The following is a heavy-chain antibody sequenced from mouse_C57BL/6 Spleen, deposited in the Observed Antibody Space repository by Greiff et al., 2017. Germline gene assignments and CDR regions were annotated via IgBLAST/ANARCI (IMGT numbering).Heavy chain of an antibody. V-gene: IGHV1-69*01. CDR3: ARGLEYGY. CDR1: GYTFTSYW. Sequence: QVQLQQPGAELVMPGASVKLSCKASGYTFTSYWMHWVKQRPGQGLEWIGEIDPSDSYTNYNQKFKGKSTLTVDKSSSTAYMQLSSLTSEDSAVYYCARGLEYGYWGQGTTLTVSS. CDR2: IDPSDSYT. J-gene: IGHJ2*01. D-gene: IGHD1-1*02.